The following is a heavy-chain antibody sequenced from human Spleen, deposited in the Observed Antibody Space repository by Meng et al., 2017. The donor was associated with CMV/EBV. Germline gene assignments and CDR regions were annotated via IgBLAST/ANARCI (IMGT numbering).Heavy chain of an antibody. Sequence: GESLKISCVVSGFSVSGNYMTWVRQAPGKGLEWVSVLYTGGTTYYADSVKGRFTISRDNSKNTLSLQMNSLRAEDTAVYFCAGARTSGYSRPFDYWGQGTLVTVSS. CDR2: LYTGGTT. CDR3: AGARTSGYSRPFDY. V-gene: IGHV3-53*01. CDR1: GFSVSGNY. J-gene: IGHJ4*02. D-gene: IGHD3-22*01.